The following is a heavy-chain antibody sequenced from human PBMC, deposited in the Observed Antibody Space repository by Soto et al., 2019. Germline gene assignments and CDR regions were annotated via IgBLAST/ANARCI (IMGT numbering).Heavy chain of an antibody. V-gene: IGHV3-7*01. CDR1: GFTFSSYW. CDR2: IKQDGSEK. Sequence: LRLSCAASGFTFSSYWMSWVRQAPGKGLEWVANIKQDGSEKYYVDSVKGRFTISRDNAKNSLYLQMNSLRAEDTAVYYCARDPILELRSYDAFDIWGQGTMVTVSS. D-gene: IGHD1-7*01. CDR3: ARDPILELRSYDAFDI. J-gene: IGHJ3*02.